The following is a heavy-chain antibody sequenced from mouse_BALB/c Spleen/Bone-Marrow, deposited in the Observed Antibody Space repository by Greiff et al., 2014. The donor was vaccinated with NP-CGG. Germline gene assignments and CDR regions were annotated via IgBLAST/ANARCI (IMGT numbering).Heavy chain of an antibody. CDR1: GYIFTSYW. CDR2: IYPGTGTT. D-gene: IGHD2-10*02. J-gene: IGHJ4*01. CDR3: AREYGNYNYALDY. V-gene: IGHV1S132*01. Sequence: VQLQQSGAELVRPGASVKLSCTTSGYIFTSYWTHWVKQRSGQGLEWIARIYPGTGTTFYKEKFKGKATLTADQSSSTAYLQLSSLKSEDSAVYFCAREYGNYNYALDYWGQGTSVTVSS.